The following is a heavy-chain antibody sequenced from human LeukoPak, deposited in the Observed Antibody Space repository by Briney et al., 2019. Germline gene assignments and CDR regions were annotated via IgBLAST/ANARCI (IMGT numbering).Heavy chain of an antibody. CDR2: INSDGSST. D-gene: IGHD4-17*01. CDR1: GFIFSSYW. Sequence: GGSLRLFCAASGFIFSSYWMHWVRQAPAKGLVWVSRINSDGSSTDYADSVKGRFTISRDNARNTLYLQMNSLRAEDTAVYYCARDHYVSGYYFDYWGLGTLVTVSS. CDR3: ARDHYVSGYYFDY. V-gene: IGHV3-74*01. J-gene: IGHJ4*02.